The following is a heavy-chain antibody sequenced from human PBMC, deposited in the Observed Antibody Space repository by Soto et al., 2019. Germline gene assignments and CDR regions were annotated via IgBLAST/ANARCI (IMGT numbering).Heavy chain of an antibody. D-gene: IGHD3-3*01. V-gene: IGHV3-23*01. J-gene: IGHJ5*02. Sequence: EVQLLEAGGGLVQPGGSLRLSCSASGFTASGFTFSLYAMNWVRRAPGRGLEGVSSISGGGGSIYYAESVKGRLTVCRDNFKNIVYLQMNSLRDDDTAVYYCAKGQDIPIFGHFDPWGPGTLVTVSS. CDR2: ISGGGGSI. CDR1: GFTFSLYA. CDR3: AKGQDIPIFGHFDP.